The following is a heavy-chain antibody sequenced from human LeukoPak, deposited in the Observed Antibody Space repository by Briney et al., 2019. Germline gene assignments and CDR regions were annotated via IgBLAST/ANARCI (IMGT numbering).Heavy chain of an antibody. D-gene: IGHD2-15*01. V-gene: IGHV1-2*02. J-gene: IGHJ4*02. CDR3: ARYCYSGSCCNDY. CDR2: INPNSGDT. CDR1: GYTFTAYY. Sequence: ASVKVSCKASGYTFTAYYMHWVRQAPGQGLEWMGWINPNSGDTNYAQKFQGRVTMTRDTSISTAYMELSRLRSDDTAVYYCARYCYSGSCCNDYWGQGTLVTVTS.